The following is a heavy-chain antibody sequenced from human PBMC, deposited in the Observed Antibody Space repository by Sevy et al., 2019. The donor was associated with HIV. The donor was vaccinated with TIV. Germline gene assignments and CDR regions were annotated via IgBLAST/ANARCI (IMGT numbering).Heavy chain of an antibody. CDR2: IIPIFGTA. J-gene: IGHJ6*02. D-gene: IGHD2-2*01. CDR3: ARDLIPGCSSTSCYARWAYYYYYYGMDV. V-gene: IGHV1-69*01. CDR1: GGTFSSYA. Sequence: KISCKASGGTFSSYAISWVRQAPGQGLEWMGGIIPIFGTANYAQKFQGRVTITADESTSTAYMELSSRRSEDTAVYYCARDLIPGCSSTSCYARWAYYYYYYGMDVWGQGTTVTVSS.